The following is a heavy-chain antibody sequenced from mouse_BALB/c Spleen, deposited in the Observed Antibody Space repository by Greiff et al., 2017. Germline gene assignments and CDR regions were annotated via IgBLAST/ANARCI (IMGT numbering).Heavy chain of an antibody. D-gene: IGHD1-1*01. V-gene: IGHV7-3*02. CDR3: ARGDYGSSHYFDY. Sequence: EVKLVESGGGLVQPGGSLRLSCATSGFTFTDYYMSWVRQPPGKALEWLGFIRNKANGYTTEYSASVKGRFTISRDNSQSILYLQMNTLRAEDSATYYCARGDYGSSHYFDYWGQGTTLTVSS. J-gene: IGHJ2*01. CDR1: GFTFTDYY. CDR2: IRNKANGYTT.